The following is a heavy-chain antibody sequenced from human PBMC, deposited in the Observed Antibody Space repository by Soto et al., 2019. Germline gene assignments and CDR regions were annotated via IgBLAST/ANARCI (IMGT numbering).Heavy chain of an antibody. CDR2: ISSRTRTI. Sequence: EVQLVESGGGLVQPGGSLRLSCAASGFTFSSHSMNWVRRAPGKGLEWVSYISSRTRTIYYADSVKGRFTVSRDNAKNSLYLQRNSLRAEDPSVYYWARDDEMGYFDSWGQGTLVTVSS. J-gene: IGHJ4*02. V-gene: IGHV3-48*01. CDR3: ARDDEMGYFDS. CDR1: GFTFSSHS. D-gene: IGHD3-16*01.